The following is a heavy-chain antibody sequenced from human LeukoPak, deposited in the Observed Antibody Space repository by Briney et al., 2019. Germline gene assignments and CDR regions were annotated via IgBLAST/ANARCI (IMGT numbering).Heavy chain of an antibody. CDR1: AASISSSSHH. V-gene: IGHV4-39*07. Sequence: SETLSLTCTVSAASISSSSHHWGWIRQSPGKGLEWIGSVYYGRTTYYNPSLKSRVTISVDTSKNQFSLKLSSVTAADTAVYYCARALTMPTHWGQGTLVTVSS. D-gene: IGHD2-2*01. CDR3: ARALTMPTH. J-gene: IGHJ4*02. CDR2: VYYGRTT.